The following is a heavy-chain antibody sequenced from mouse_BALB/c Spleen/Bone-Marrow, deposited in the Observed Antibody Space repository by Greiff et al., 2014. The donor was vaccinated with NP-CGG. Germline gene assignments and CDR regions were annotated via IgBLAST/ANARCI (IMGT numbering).Heavy chain of an antibody. CDR2: ISSGSSII. CDR1: GFTFSSIG. V-gene: IGHV5-17*02. D-gene: IGHD2-2*01. J-gene: IGHJ3*01. Sequence: EVKLVESGGGLVQPGGSRKLSCAASGFTFSSIGMHWVRQAPEKGLEWVAYISSGSSIIYYADTVKGRFTISRDNPKNTLFLQMTSLRSEDTAMYYCARGIGYDAWFVYWGQGTLVTVSA. CDR3: ARGIGYDAWFVY.